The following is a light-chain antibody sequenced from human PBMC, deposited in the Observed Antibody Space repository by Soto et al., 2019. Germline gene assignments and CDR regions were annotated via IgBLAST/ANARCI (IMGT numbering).Light chain of an antibody. J-gene: IGKJ4*01. Sequence: DIQLPQPQPSVLASVGDRATITCRARERITTYLAWYQQQPGKAPKLLNYAASSLQSGVPSRFSGSRSGTEFTLTISTLQPEDFATYYCQQANSPPLTFGGGTKVEIK. CDR1: ERITTY. CDR2: AAS. CDR3: QQANSPPLT. V-gene: IGKV1-12*01.